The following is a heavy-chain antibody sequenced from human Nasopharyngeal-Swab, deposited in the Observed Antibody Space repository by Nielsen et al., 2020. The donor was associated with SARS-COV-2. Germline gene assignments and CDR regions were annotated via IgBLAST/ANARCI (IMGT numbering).Heavy chain of an antibody. CDR2: INHSGST. J-gene: IGHJ4*02. CDR3: PRGRYDSSGYLSHFDY. D-gene: IGHD3-22*01. Sequence: REAPGKGLEWVGEINHSGSTSYNPSLKSQVIISVNTSKNQFSLKLISVIAADTAVYYCPRGRYDSSGYLSHFDYWGQGTLVTVSS. V-gene: IGHV4-34*01.